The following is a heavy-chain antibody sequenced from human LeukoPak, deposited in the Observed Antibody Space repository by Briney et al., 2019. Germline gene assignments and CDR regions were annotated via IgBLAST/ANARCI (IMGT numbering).Heavy chain of an antibody. Sequence: GGSLRLSCAVSGFTFSNAWMSWVRQAPGKGPEWISYISSSSDAIYYPDSVRGRFTISRDNAKNSLYLQMNSLRDEDTAVYYCARAMRSGYDYWGQGTLVTVSS. CDR2: ISSSSDAI. V-gene: IGHV3-48*02. J-gene: IGHJ4*02. CDR1: GFTFSNAW. D-gene: IGHD5-12*01. CDR3: ARAMRSGYDY.